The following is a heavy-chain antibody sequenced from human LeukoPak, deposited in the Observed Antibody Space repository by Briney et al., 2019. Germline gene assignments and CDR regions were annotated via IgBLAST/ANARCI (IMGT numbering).Heavy chain of an antibody. J-gene: IGHJ4*02. CDR1: GFTFSNYW. CDR2: INQDGREE. D-gene: IGHD5-12*01. V-gene: IGHV3-7*01. Sequence: GGSLRLSCAASGFTFSNYWMSWVRQAPGKGLEWVAHINQDGREEHYMDSVKARFIISRDNAKNSLSLKMDSLRAEATAVYYCVRDGGVSGYDLLDYWGQGTLVTVSS. CDR3: VRDGGVSGYDLLDY.